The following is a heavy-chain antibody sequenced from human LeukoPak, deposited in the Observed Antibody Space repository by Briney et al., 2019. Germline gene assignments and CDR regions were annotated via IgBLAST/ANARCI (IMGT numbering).Heavy chain of an antibody. CDR3: ARGDQSIAARPDFDY. CDR1: GGSISSYY. CDR2: IYYSGST. D-gene: IGHD6-6*01. V-gene: IGHV4-59*01. J-gene: IGHJ4*02. Sequence: SETLSLTCTVSGGSISSYYWSWLRQPPGEGLEWIGYIYYSGSTNYNPSLKSRVTISVDTSKNQFSLKLSSVTAADTAVYYCARGDQSIAARPDFDYWGQGTLVTVSS.